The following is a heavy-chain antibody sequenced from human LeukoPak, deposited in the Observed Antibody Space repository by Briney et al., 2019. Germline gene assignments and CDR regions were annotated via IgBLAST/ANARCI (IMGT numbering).Heavy chain of an antibody. D-gene: IGHD5-24*01. CDR3: ARDRATEVDY. CDR2: ISSGSSTI. J-gene: IGHJ4*02. CDR1: GFTFTSYS. Sequence: GGSLRLSCAASGFTFTSYSMNWVRQAPGKGLEWVSYISSGSSTIFYADSVKGRFTISRDNAKNSLYLQMNSLGAEDTAVYYCARDRATEVDYWGQGTLVTVSS. V-gene: IGHV3-48*01.